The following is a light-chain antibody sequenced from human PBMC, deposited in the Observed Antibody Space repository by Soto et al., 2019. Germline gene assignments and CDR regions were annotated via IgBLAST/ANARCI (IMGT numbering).Light chain of an antibody. CDR2: GAS. CDR3: QQYGTSPWT. J-gene: IGKJ1*01. Sequence: ELVLTQSPGTLSLSPGERATLSCRASQSISSSYLAWYQQKPGQAPRLLIYGASSRAVGIPDNFSGSGSGTDFTLTISRLEPEDFAVYYCQQYGTSPWTFGQGTKVEIK. CDR1: QSISSSY. V-gene: IGKV3-20*01.